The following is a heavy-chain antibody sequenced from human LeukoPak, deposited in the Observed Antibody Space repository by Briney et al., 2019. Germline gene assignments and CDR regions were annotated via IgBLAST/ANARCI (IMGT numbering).Heavy chain of an antibody. Sequence: ASVKVSCKASGYTFTGYYMHWVRQAPGQGLEWMGWINPNSGGTNYAQKFQGRVTMTSDTSISTAYMELSRLRSDDTAVYYCAXXXPYGGNSGFDYWGQGTLVTVSS. J-gene: IGHJ4*02. CDR2: INPNSGGT. D-gene: IGHD4-23*01. CDR3: AXXXPYGGNSGFDY. V-gene: IGHV1-2*02. CDR1: GYTFTGYY.